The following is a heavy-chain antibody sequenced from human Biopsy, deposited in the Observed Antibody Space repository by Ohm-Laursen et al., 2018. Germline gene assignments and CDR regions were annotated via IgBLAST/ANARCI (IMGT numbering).Heavy chain of an antibody. D-gene: IGHD1-26*01. J-gene: IGHJ4*02. CDR3: ARGPHSGSHSCFDY. Sequence: SSVKVSCKTSGGTFINYAISWVRQAPGQGLEWMGGIIPMFGTANYAQMFQGRVTISADESTSISYMELSSLTTEDTAIYYCARGPHSGSHSCFDYWGRGTLVTVSS. CDR1: GGTFINYA. CDR2: IIPMFGTA. V-gene: IGHV1-69*01.